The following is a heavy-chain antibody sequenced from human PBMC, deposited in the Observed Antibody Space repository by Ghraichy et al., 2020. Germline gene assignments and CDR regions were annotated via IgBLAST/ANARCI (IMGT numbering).Heavy chain of an antibody. Sequence: GGSLRLSCAASGFTFSSYGMHWVRQAPGKGLEWVAVIWYDGSNKYYADSVKGRFTISRDNSKNTLYLQMNSLRAEDTAVYYCARGVYRTYYYDSSGYPFDDWGQGTLVTVSS. CDR1: GFTFSSYG. CDR3: ARGVYRTYYYDSSGYPFDD. J-gene: IGHJ4*02. CDR2: IWYDGSNK. D-gene: IGHD3-22*01. V-gene: IGHV3-33*01.